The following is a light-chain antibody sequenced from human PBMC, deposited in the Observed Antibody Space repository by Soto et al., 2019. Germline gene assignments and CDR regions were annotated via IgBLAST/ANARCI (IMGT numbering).Light chain of an antibody. CDR3: QSYDSSNVV. Sequence: NFMLTQPHSVSESPGQTVTISCTRSSGSIASNYVQWYQQRPGSAPTTVIYEDYQRPSGVPDRFSGSIDSSSKSASLTISGLKTEDEADYYCQSYDSSNVVFGGGTQLTVL. CDR2: EDY. CDR1: SGSIASNY. J-gene: IGLJ2*01. V-gene: IGLV6-57*03.